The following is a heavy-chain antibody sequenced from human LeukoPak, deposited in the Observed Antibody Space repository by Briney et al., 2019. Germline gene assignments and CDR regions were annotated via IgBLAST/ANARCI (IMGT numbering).Heavy chain of an antibody. CDR3: ARGASSSWAFDI. D-gene: IGHD6-13*01. CDR2: IYYSGST. V-gene: IGHV4-39*01. CDR1: GGSISSSSYY. Sequence: PSETLSLTCTVSGGSISSSSYYWGWIRQPPGKGLEWIGSIYYSGSTYYNPSLKSRVTLSVDTSKNQFSLKLSSVTAADTAVYYCARGASSSWAFDIWGQGTMVTVSS. J-gene: IGHJ3*02.